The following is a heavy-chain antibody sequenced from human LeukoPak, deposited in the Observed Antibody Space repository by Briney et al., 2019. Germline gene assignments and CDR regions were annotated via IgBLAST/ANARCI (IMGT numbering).Heavy chain of an antibody. CDR3: ARATYYYDSSGHALGY. J-gene: IGHJ4*02. Sequence: SETLSLTCTVSGGSISSYYWSWIRQPPGKGLEWIGYIYYSGSTNYNPSLKSRVTISVDTSKNQFSLKLSSVTAADTAMYYCARATYYYDSSGHALGYWGQGTLVTVSS. CDR1: GGSISSYY. V-gene: IGHV4-59*01. D-gene: IGHD3-22*01. CDR2: IYYSGST.